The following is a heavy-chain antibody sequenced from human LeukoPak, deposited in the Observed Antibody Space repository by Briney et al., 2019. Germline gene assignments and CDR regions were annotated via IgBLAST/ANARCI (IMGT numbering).Heavy chain of an antibody. V-gene: IGHV6-1*01. Sequence: SQTLSLTCAISGDSVSSDTAAWNWIRQSPSRGLEWLGRTYYRSQWGYDFADFVKNRIIIRPDTSKNQVSLQLNSVTPEDTALYYCARQPDQQPASFDSWGQGTLVTVSS. CDR2: TYYRSQWGY. J-gene: IGHJ4*02. D-gene: IGHD6-13*01. CDR3: ARQPDQQPASFDS. CDR1: GDSVSSDTAA.